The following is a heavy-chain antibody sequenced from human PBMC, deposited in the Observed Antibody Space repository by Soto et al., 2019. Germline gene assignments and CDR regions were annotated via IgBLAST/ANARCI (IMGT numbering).Heavy chain of an antibody. Sequence: ASVKVSCKASGGTFSSYTISWVRQAPGQGLEWMGRIIPILGIANYAQKFQGRVTITADKSTSTAYMELSSLRSEDTAVYYCARSFRGYSGYESDYWGQGTLVTVSS. CDR3: ARSFRGYSGYESDY. CDR2: IIPILGIA. V-gene: IGHV1-69*02. J-gene: IGHJ4*02. D-gene: IGHD5-12*01. CDR1: GGTFSSYT.